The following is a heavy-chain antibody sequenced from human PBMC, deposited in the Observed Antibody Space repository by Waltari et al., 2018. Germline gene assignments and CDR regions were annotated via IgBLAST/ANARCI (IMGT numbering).Heavy chain of an antibody. CDR2: IYYSGST. V-gene: IGHV4-39*01. CDR1: GGSISSSSYY. Sequence: QLQLQESGPGLVKPSETLSLTCTVSGGSISSSSYYWGWTRQPPGKGLEWIGSIYYSGSTYYNPSLKSRVTISVDTSKNQFSLKLSSVTAADTAVYYCARPSMVRGRVVAFDIWGQGTMVTVSS. CDR3: ARPSMVRGRVVAFDI. J-gene: IGHJ3*02. D-gene: IGHD3-10*01.